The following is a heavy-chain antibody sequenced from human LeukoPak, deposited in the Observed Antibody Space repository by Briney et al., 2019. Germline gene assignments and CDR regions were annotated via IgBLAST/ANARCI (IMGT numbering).Heavy chain of an antibody. CDR2: TYYSGST. CDR3: ARVKKGYFDWSIDY. J-gene: IGHJ4*02. Sequence: SETLSLTCTVSGGSISSYYWSWIRQPPGKGLEWIGYTYYSGSTNYNPSLKSRVTISVDTSKNQFSLKLSSVTAADTAVYYCARVKKGYFDWSIDYWGQGTLVTVSS. V-gene: IGHV4-59*01. CDR1: GGSISSYY. D-gene: IGHD3-9*01.